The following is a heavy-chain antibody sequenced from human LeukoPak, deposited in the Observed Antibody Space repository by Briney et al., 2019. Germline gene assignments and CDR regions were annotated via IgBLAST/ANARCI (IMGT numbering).Heavy chain of an antibody. Sequence: GGSLRLSCAASGFTCSGYWMSWVRQAPGKGPEWVANIKQDGSEIYYVDSVKGRFTISRDNAKNSLFLQMNSLRAEDTAVYYCARDKAVGPTLLDYWGQGTLVTVSS. D-gene: IGHD1-26*01. CDR1: GFTCSGYW. CDR2: IKQDGSEI. CDR3: ARDKAVGPTLLDY. J-gene: IGHJ4*02. V-gene: IGHV3-7*01.